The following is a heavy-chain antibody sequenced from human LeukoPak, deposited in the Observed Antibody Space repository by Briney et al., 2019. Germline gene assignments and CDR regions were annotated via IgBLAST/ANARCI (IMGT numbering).Heavy chain of an antibody. D-gene: IGHD2-2*01. J-gene: IGHJ2*01. CDR2: ITSNGFYI. V-gene: IGHV3-21*01. CDR3: ARAPYCISTACSWYLDL. Sequence: GGSLRLSCAASGFTFSTYTMNWVRQAPGKGLEWVSSITSNGFYIYYADSLKGRFTISRDTSKDSLSLHINSLRAEGTAIYYCARAPYCISTACSWYLDLWGRGTLVTVSS. CDR1: GFTFSTYT.